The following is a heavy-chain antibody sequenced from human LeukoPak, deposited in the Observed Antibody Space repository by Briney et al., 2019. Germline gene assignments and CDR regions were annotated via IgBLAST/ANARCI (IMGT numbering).Heavy chain of an antibody. V-gene: IGHV4-4*02. D-gene: IGHD6-19*01. CDR3: TAQGGWYIDY. J-gene: IGHJ4*02. Sequence: SGTLSLTCGVSGGSISSSIRWSWVRQPPGKGLEWIGEIHHEGSTKYSPSLKSRVTISVDKSKNQFSLKLNSMTAADTAVYYCTAQGGWYIDYWGRGTLVTVSS. CDR2: IHHEGST. CDR1: GGSISSSIR.